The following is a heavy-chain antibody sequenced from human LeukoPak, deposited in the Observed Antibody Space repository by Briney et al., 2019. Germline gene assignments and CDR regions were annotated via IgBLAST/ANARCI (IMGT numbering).Heavy chain of an antibody. D-gene: IGHD2-21*01. Sequence: PGGSLRLSCTASGFTFSSYWMSWVRQAPGKGLEWVANIKQDGSEKDYVDSVKGRFTISRDNAKNSLYLQMNSLRAEDTAVCYCAKYCGGDCYGMDVWGQGTTVTVSS. CDR2: IKQDGSEK. CDR3: AKYCGGDCYGMDV. CDR1: GFTFSSYW. J-gene: IGHJ6*02. V-gene: IGHV3-7*01.